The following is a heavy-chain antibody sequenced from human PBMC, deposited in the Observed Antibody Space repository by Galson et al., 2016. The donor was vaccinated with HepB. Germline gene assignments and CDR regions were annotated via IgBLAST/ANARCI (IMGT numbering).Heavy chain of an antibody. V-gene: IGHV3-11*06. CDR1: GFTFRDYY. J-gene: IGHJ2*01. CDR3: TRAYVGKARRGTYWYFDL. CDR2: ITSSSNYI. Sequence: SLRLSCAASGFTFRDYYMIWIRQAPGKGLEWVSSITSSSNYIYYADSVRGRFTISRDNAKNSLHLQMNSLRAEDTAVYYCTRAYVGKARRGTYWYFDLWGRGTLVTVSS. D-gene: IGHD4-23*01.